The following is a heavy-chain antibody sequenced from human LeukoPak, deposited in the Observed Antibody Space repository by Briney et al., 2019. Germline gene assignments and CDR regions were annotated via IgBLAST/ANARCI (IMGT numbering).Heavy chain of an antibody. J-gene: IGHJ4*02. Sequence: PGGSLRLSCAASGFTFSNAWMSWVRQAPGKGLEWVGRIKSKTDGGTTDYAAPVKGRFTISRDDSKNTLYLQMNSLKTEDTAVYYCTTDVAQYYDYVWGSQVKAGFDYWGQGTLVTVSS. CDR1: GFTFSNAW. CDR3: TTDVAQYYDYVWGSQVKAGFDY. D-gene: IGHD3-16*01. V-gene: IGHV3-15*01. CDR2: IKSKTDGGTT.